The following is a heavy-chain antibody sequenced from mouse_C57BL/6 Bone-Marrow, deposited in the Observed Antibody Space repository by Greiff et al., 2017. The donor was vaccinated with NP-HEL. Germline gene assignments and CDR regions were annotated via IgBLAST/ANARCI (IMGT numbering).Heavy chain of an antibody. CDR1: GYTFTSYW. V-gene: IGHV1-64*01. J-gene: IGHJ4*01. CDR2: IHPNSGST. D-gene: IGHD2-3*01. CDR3: ARSGWLLRRDAMDY. Sequence: QVQLQQPGAELVKPGASVKLSCKASGYTFTSYWMHWVKQRPGQGLEWIGMIHPNSGSTNYNEKFESKATLTVDKSSSTAYMQLSSLTSEDSAVYYCARSGWLLRRDAMDYWGQGTSVTVSS.